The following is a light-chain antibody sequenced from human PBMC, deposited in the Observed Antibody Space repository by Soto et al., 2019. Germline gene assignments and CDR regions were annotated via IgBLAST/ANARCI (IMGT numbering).Light chain of an antibody. CDR3: HQYDSLPLT. V-gene: IGKV3-20*01. CDR2: DAS. Sequence: EIVLTQSPGTLSLSPGERATLSCRASQSVASNYLGWYQQKPGQAPRVLIFDASIRATGIPDRFSASGSGSDFTLTISRLEPDDFAVYYCHQYDSLPLTFGGETKVEI. J-gene: IGKJ4*01. CDR1: QSVASNY.